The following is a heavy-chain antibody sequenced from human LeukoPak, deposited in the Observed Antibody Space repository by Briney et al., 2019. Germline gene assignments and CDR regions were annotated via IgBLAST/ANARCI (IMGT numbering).Heavy chain of an antibody. CDR3: TRDSANYHFAY. J-gene: IGHJ4*02. V-gene: IGHV3-66*01. CDR1: GFTVKDNF. Sequence: GGSLRLSCAASGFTVKDNFMGWVRQAPGKGLEWVSVLYSGGATYYADSVKGRFTISRDNSKNIVFLQMNDLRTEDTAFYYCTRDSANYHFAYWGQGALVTVSS. CDR2: LYSGGAT. D-gene: IGHD4/OR15-4a*01.